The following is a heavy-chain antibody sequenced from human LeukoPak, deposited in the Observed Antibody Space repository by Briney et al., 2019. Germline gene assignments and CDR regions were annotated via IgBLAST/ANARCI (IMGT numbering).Heavy chain of an antibody. D-gene: IGHD2-2*01. J-gene: IGHJ5*02. CDR3: TRTYCSSTSCYRLNWFDP. CDR2: IRSKAYGGTT. CDR1: GFTFGDYA. V-gene: IGHV3-49*04. Sequence: PGRSLRLSCTASGFTFGDYAMSWVRQAPGKGLESVGFIRSKAYGGTTEYAASVKGRFTISRDDSKSIAYLQMNSLKTEDTAVYYCTRTYCSSTSCYRLNWFDPWGQGTLVTVPS.